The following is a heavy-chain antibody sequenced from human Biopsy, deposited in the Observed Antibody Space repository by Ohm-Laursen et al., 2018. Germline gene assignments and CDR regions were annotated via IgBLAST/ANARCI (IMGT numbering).Heavy chain of an antibody. CDR1: GFTFNAHW. D-gene: IGHD1-26*01. V-gene: IGHV3-7*01. CDR2: LSPDGSDK. CDR3: AKGGTWDPDS. J-gene: IGHJ4*02. Sequence: SLRLSCAASGFTFNAHWMSWVRQTPGKRLEWVANLSPDGSDKYYVDSVKGRFTISRDNAKNSLYLQMNSLRAEDTSTYYCAKGGTWDPDSWGQGTLVTVSS.